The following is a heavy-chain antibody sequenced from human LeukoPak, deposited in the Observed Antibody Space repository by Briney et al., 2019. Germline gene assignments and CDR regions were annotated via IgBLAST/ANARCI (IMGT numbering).Heavy chain of an antibody. CDR2: IDPSDSYT. Sequence: GESLKISCKGSGYSFTSYWISWVRQMPGKGLEWMGRIDPSDSYTNYSPSFQGHVTISADKSISTAYLQWSSLKASDTAMYYCARLEELLWFGELSPSTSWFDPWGQGTLVTVSS. CDR3: ARLEELLWFGELSPSTSWFDP. CDR1: GYSFTSYW. J-gene: IGHJ5*02. V-gene: IGHV5-10-1*01. D-gene: IGHD3-10*01.